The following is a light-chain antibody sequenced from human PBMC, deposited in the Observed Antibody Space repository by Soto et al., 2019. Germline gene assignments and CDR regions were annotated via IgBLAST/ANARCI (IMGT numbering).Light chain of an antibody. CDR1: QSVGSN. J-gene: IGKJ2*01. CDR3: QQYTKWPYT. V-gene: IGKV3-15*01. CDR2: GAS. Sequence: EIVMTQSPATLSVSPGERASLSCRASQSVGSNLAWYQQTAGQAPRLLIYGASTRATGIPARFSGSGSGTEFTLTISGLRSEDFAVYSCQQYTKWPYTFGQGTKLEIK.